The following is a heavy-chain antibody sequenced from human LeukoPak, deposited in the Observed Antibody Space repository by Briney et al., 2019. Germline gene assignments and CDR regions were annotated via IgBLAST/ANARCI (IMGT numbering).Heavy chain of an antibody. CDR1: GGSISSSSYY. D-gene: IGHD3-9*01. CDR3: ARVYLDILTGYQYYFDY. CDR2: IYYSGST. Sequence: ETLSLTCTVSGGSISSSSYYWGWIRQPPGKGLEWIGSIYYSGSTYYNPSLKSRVTISVDTSKNQFSLKLSSVTAADTAVYYCARVYLDILTGYQYYFDYWGQGTLVIVSS. V-gene: IGHV4-39*07. J-gene: IGHJ4*02.